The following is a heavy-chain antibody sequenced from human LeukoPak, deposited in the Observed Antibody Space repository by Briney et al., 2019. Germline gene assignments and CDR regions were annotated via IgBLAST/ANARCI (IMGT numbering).Heavy chain of an antibody. CDR2: VRGSAGST. CDR3: AKGPAMVRGTFDP. J-gene: IGHJ5*02. Sequence: GGSLRLSCAASGFTFSSYAMSWVRQAPGKGLEWVSAVRGSAGSTYYADSVKGRFTISRDYSKNTLYLQMNSLRTEETAVYYCAKGPAMVRGTFDPWGQGTLVTVSS. D-gene: IGHD3-10*01. CDR1: GFTFSSYA. V-gene: IGHV3-23*01.